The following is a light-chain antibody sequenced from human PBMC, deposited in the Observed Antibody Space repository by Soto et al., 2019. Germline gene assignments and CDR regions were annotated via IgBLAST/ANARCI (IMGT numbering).Light chain of an antibody. CDR3: QQYGSAPYT. V-gene: IGKV3-20*01. CDR2: GVS. CDR1: QSLNSGY. Sequence: IVLTQSPGTLSLSPGEGASVSCRASQSLNSGYLAWYQQKPGQAPRLLIYGVSSRATGIPDRFSGSRSGTNYTLTISRLEPEDFAVYFCQQYGSAPYTFCQGTKLEIK. J-gene: IGKJ2*01.